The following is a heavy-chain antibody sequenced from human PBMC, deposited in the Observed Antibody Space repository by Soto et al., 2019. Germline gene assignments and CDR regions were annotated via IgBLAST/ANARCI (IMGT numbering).Heavy chain of an antibody. CDR3: ARDSALVANADLDYMDV. Sequence: EVQLVESGGGLVQPGGSLRLSCVASGFSFSTSYMHWVRQIPGKGLLWVSRISATGGSASYADSVRGRLTISRDNGKNTLYLQMNSLSVEDTGIYYCARDSALVANADLDYMDVWGKGTTVTVSS. CDR2: ISATGGSA. J-gene: IGHJ6*03. V-gene: IGHV3-74*01. D-gene: IGHD2-2*01. CDR1: GFSFSTSY.